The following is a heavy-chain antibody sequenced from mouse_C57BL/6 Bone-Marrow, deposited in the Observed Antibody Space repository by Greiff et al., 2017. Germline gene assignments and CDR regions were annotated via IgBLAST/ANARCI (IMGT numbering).Heavy chain of an antibody. CDR1: GFTFSDAW. CDR2: IRNKANNHAT. CDR3: TLYWNWYFDV. D-gene: IGHD1-1*01. J-gene: IGHJ1*03. V-gene: IGHV6-6*01. Sequence: EVQVVESGGGLVQPGGSMKLSCAASGFTFSDAWMDWVRQSPEKGLEWVAEIRNKANNHATYYAESVKGRFTISRDDSKSSVYLQMNSLRAEDTGIYYCTLYWNWYFDVWGTGTTVTVSS.